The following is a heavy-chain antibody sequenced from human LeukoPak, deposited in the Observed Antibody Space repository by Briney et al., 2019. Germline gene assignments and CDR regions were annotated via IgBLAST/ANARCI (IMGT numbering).Heavy chain of an antibody. Sequence: GASVKVSCKVSGYTLTELSMHWVRQAPGKGLEWMGGFDPEDGETIYAQKFQGRVTMTEDTSTDTAYMELSSLRSEDTAVYYCARPYYYDSSGYNWFDPWGQGTLVTVSS. V-gene: IGHV1-24*01. CDR3: ARPYYYDSSGYNWFDP. D-gene: IGHD3-22*01. CDR2: FDPEDGET. CDR1: GYTLTELS. J-gene: IGHJ5*02.